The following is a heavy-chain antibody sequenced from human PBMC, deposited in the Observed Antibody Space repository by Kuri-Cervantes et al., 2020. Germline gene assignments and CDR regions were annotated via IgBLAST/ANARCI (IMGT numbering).Heavy chain of an antibody. Sequence: GGSLRLSCAASGFTFSSYAMSWVRQAPGKGLEWVSAISGSGGSTYYADSVKGRFTVPRDNSRNTLYLQMNSLRAEDTAVYYCAKDSSTKDGDYDYFDYWGQGTLVTVSS. CDR2: ISGSGGST. D-gene: IGHD4-17*01. V-gene: IGHV3-23*01. CDR1: GFTFSSYA. CDR3: AKDSSTKDGDYDYFDY. J-gene: IGHJ4*02.